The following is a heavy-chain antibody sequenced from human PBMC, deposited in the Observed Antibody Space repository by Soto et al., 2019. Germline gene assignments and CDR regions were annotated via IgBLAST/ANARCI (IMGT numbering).Heavy chain of an antibody. J-gene: IGHJ5*02. Sequence: SETLSLTCDVSGGSISSGGYSWSWIRQPPGKGLEWIGYIYHSGSTYYNPSLKSRVTISVDRSKNQFSLKLSSVTAADTAVYYFARIYITIFGVARGGWFDPWGQGTLVTVSS. D-gene: IGHD3-3*01. CDR2: IYHSGST. CDR1: GGSISSGGYS. CDR3: ARIYITIFGVARGGWFDP. V-gene: IGHV4-30-2*01.